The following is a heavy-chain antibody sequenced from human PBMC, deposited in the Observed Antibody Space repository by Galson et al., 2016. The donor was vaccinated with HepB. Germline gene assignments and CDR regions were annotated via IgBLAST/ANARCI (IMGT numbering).Heavy chain of an antibody. D-gene: IGHD3-16*01. V-gene: IGHV3-74*01. CDR3: ARTLTDFRGEDY. Sequence: SLRLSCAASGFTFSSYWMHWVRQVPGKGLVWVSRIDTDGSSTTYADSVKSRFTISRDNAKNTVYLEMNSLRAEDTAVYFCARTLTDFRGEDYWGQGTLVTVSS. CDR1: GFTFSSYW. CDR2: IDTDGSST. J-gene: IGHJ4*02.